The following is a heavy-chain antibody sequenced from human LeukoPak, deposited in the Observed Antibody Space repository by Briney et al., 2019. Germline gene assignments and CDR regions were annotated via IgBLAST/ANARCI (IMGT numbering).Heavy chain of an antibody. CDR3: ARVARCTSCFDVDY. CDR2: FFLKGST. D-gene: IGHD2-2*01. J-gene: IGHJ4*02. CDR1: GGSFSGYY. V-gene: IGHV4-34*12. Sequence: SETLSLTCAVYGGSFSGYYWSWIRQPPGKGLEWIGSFFLKGSTYYNPSLKSRVTISVDTSKNQFSLTLSTVIAADTAVYYCARVARCTSCFDVDYWGQGTLVTVSS.